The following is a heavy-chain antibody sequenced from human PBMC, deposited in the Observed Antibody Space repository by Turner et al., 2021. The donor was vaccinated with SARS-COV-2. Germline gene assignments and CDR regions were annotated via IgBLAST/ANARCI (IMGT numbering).Heavy chain of an antibody. Sequence: EVQLLESGGGLVQPGGSLRLSCAASGFNFRSYAMSWVRQAPGKGLEWVSTRSKDGANTYYAGSWRVRFTISRDNSKNTLYLQMNSLRAEDTAVYYCVNGGSCSGGTCEGLFDYWGQGTLVTVSS. CDR2: RSKDGANT. V-gene: IGHV3-23*01. CDR1: GFNFRSYA. J-gene: IGHJ4*02. D-gene: IGHD2-15*01. CDR3: VNGGSCSGGTCEGLFDY.